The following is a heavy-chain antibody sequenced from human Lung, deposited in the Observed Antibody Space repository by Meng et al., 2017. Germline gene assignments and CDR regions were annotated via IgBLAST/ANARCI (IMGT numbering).Heavy chain of an antibody. CDR1: GGSFSDYY. D-gene: IGHD4-11*01. CDR2: INHSGST. Sequence: VQLQEWGGGLLKPSETLSLTCVVSGGSFSDYYWSWIRQPPGKGLEWIGEINHSGSTNYNPSLESRATISVDTSQNNLSLKLSSVTAADSAVYYCARGPTTMAHDFDYWGQGTLVTV. V-gene: IGHV4-34*01. J-gene: IGHJ4*02. CDR3: ARGPTTMAHDFDY.